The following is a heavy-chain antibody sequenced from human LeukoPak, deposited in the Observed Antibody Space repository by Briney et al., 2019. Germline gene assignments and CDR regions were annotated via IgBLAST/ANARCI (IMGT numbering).Heavy chain of an antibody. D-gene: IGHD4-17*01. V-gene: IGHV1-2*04. CDR3: ARALRTVTTWVGAFDI. CDR2: INPNSGGT. Sequence: ASVKVSCKASGYTSTGYYMHWVRQAPGQGLEWMGWINPNSGGTNYAQKFQGWVTMTRDTSISTAYMELSRLRSDDTAVYYCARALRTVTTWVGAFDIWGQGTMVTVSS. CDR1: GYTSTGYY. J-gene: IGHJ3*02.